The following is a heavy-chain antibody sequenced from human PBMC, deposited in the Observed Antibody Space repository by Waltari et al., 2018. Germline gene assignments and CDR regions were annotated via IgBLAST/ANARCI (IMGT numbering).Heavy chain of an antibody. Sequence: QVQLVESGGGVVQPGRSLRLSCAASGFTFSSYGMHWVRQAPGKGLEGVAVIWYDGSNKYYADSVKGRFTISRDNSKNTLYLQMNSLRAEDTAVYYCAKDWAAAAGTDYWGQGTLVTVSS. V-gene: IGHV3-33*06. CDR3: AKDWAAAAGTDY. CDR2: IWYDGSNK. D-gene: IGHD6-13*01. J-gene: IGHJ4*02. CDR1: GFTFSSYG.